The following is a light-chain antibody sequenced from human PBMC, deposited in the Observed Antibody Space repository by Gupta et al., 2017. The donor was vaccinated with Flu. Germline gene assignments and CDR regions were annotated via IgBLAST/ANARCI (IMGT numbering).Light chain of an antibody. CDR3: QEYNRYSRT. V-gene: IGKV1-5*03. J-gene: IGKJ1*01. CDR1: QRISSW. CDR2: MAS. Sequence: IQMTQSPSTLSASVGDRVTITCRASQRISSWLAWYQQKPGKPPKLLIYMASTLETGVPSRFAGSGSGTEFTLTISSLQPDDFATYYCQEYNRYSRTFGQGTKVEIK.